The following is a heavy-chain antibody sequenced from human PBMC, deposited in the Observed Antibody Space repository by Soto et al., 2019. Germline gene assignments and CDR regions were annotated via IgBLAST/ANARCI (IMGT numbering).Heavy chain of an antibody. CDR3: AKFRGPTYDFYYMDA. J-gene: IGHJ6*03. CDR1: GFIFSNYA. CDR2: RGSGGST. V-gene: IGHV3-23*01. D-gene: IGHD3-10*01. Sequence: EVQLLESGGGVVQPGGSLTLSCAASGFIFSNYAMTWVRQAPGKGLEWVSSRGSGGSTYQADSVKGCFIISRDNSKNMLYLQMDSLRAEDTAVYYCAKFRGPTYDFYYMDAWGKGTTVIVS.